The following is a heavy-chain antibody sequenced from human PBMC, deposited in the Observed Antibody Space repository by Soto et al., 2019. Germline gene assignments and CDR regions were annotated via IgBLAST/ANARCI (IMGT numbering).Heavy chain of an antibody. CDR1: GFTFSSSG. J-gene: IGHJ6*02. V-gene: IGHV3-30*18. Sequence: SLRLSCAASGFTFSSSGIHWVRQAPGKGLEWVAVISYDGSNKYYADSVKGRFTISRDNSKNTLYLQMNSLTAEDTAVYYCAKDRVKGPYYYYGMDVWGQGTTVTVSS. CDR3: AKDRVKGPYYYYGMDV. CDR2: ISYDGSNK. D-gene: IGHD3-10*01.